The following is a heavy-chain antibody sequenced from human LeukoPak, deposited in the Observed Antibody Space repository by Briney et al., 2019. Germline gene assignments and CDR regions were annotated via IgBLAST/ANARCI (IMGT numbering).Heavy chain of an antibody. Sequence: SETLSLTCAVYGGSFSGYYWSWIRQPPGKGLEWIGEINHSGSTNYNPSLKSRVTISVDTSKNQFSLKLSSVTAAVTAVYYCARLRHSSSPNWFDPWGQGTLVTVSS. J-gene: IGHJ5*02. CDR1: GGSFSGYY. D-gene: IGHD6-13*01. CDR2: INHSGST. CDR3: ARLRHSSSPNWFDP. V-gene: IGHV4-34*01.